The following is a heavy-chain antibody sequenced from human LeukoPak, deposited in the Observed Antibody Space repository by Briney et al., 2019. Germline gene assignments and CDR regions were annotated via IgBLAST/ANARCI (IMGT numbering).Heavy chain of an antibody. V-gene: IGHV3-48*01. CDR2: ISSSSSTI. CDR1: GFTFSSYT. CDR3: AKDDRGGDGFIPFDY. D-gene: IGHD5-24*01. J-gene: IGHJ4*02. Sequence: GGSLRLSCAASGFTFSSYTMNWVRQAPGKGLEWVSKISSSSSTIYYADSVKGRFTISRDNAKNTLYLQMNSLRAEDTALYYCAKDDRGGDGFIPFDYWGQGTLVTVSS.